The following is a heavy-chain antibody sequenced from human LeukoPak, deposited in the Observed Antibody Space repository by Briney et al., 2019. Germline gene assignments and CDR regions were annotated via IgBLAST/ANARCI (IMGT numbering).Heavy chain of an antibody. D-gene: IGHD3-10*01. CDR2: INWNGAST. V-gene: IGHV3-20*04. J-gene: IGHJ6*03. CDR1: GFTFDDFG. CDR3: ARRVDGSGRYRGYYYYYMDV. Sequence: GGSLRLSCAASGFTFDDFGMSWVGQAPGKGLEWVSGINWNGASTGYADSVKGRFTISRDNAKNSLYLQMNSLRAEDTALYYCARRVDGSGRYRGYYYYYMDVWGTGTTVTISS.